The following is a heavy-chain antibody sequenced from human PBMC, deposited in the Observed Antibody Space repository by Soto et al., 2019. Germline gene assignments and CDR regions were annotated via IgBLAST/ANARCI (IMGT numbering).Heavy chain of an antibody. J-gene: IGHJ3*02. CDR3: ARRELILDAFDI. CDR1: GGSISSSSYY. D-gene: IGHD3-10*01. CDR2: IYYSGST. V-gene: IGHV4-39*01. Sequence: QLQLQESGPGLVKPSETLSLTCTVSGGSISSSSYYWGWIRQPPGKGLEWIGSIYYSGSTYYNPSLKSRVTISVDTSKNQFSLKLSSVTAADTAVYYCARRELILDAFDIWGQGTMVTVSS.